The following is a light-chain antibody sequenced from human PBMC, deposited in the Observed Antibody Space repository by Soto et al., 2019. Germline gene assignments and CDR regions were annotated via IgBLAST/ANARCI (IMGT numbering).Light chain of an antibody. Sequence: QSVLTQPPSASGSPGQGVTISCSGGSSNIGVNTVNWYQQLPGMAPKLLIHTNNQRPSGVPDRFSVSKSGTSASLAISRLQSDDESDYYCSSYADSSARDYVFGGGTKVTVL. CDR2: TNN. J-gene: IGLJ1*01. V-gene: IGLV1-44*01. CDR1: SSNIGVNT. CDR3: SSYADSSARDYV.